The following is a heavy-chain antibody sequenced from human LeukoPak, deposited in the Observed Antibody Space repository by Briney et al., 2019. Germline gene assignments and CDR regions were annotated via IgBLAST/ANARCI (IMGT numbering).Heavy chain of an antibody. Sequence: SETLSLTCTVSGYSISNGYYWGWIRQPPGKGLEWIGYIYHSGSTYYNPSLKSRVTISVDRSKNQFSLKLSSVTAADTAVYYCARRRSGTFDYWGQGTLVTVSS. CDR3: ARRRSGTFDY. J-gene: IGHJ4*02. CDR2: IYHSGST. CDR1: GYSISNGYY. V-gene: IGHV4-38-2*02. D-gene: IGHD1-26*01.